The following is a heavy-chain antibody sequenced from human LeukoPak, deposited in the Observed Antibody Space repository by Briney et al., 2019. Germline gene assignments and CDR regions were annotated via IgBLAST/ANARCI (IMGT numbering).Heavy chain of an antibody. D-gene: IGHD2-2*01. J-gene: IGHJ6*02. CDR3: ARKDIVVVPAAIDSYYYYGMDV. V-gene: IGHV1-69*13. Sequence: GASVKVSCKASGGTFSSYAISWVRQAPGQGLEWMGGIIPIFGTANYAQKFQGRVTITADESTSTAYMELSSLRSEDTAVYYCARKDIVVVPAAIDSYYYYGMDVWGQGTTVTVSS. CDR1: GGTFSSYA. CDR2: IIPIFGTA.